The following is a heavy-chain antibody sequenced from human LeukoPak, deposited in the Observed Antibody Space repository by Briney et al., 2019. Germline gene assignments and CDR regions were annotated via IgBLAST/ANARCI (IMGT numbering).Heavy chain of an antibody. CDR3: ATKGGYNYGLAY. J-gene: IGHJ4*02. Sequence: GASVKVSCKASGYTFTDYFIHWVRQAPGQGLEWMGWINPKRGDTKYAQKFQGRVTMTGDTSISTANMELNRMRSDDTAVYYCATKGGYNYGLAYWGRGTLVTVSP. CDR1: GYTFTDYF. V-gene: IGHV1-2*02. D-gene: IGHD5-18*01. CDR2: INPKRGDT.